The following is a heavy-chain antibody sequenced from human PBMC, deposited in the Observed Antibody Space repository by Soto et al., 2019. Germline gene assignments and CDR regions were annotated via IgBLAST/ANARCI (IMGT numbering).Heavy chain of an antibody. CDR3: TTQTYDYIWGSYPTRDY. D-gene: IGHD3-16*02. J-gene: IGHJ4*02. CDR2: IKSKTDGGTT. V-gene: IGHV3-15*01. Sequence: GSLRLSCAASGFTFSNAWMSWVRQAPGKGLEWVGRIKSKTDGGTTDYAAPVKGRFTISRDDSKNTLYLQMNSLKTEDTAVYYCTTQTYDYIWGSYPTRDYWGQGTLVTVSS. CDR1: GFTFSNAW.